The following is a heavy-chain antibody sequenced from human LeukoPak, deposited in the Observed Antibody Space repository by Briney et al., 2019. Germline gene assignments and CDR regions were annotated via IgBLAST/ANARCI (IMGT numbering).Heavy chain of an antibody. D-gene: IGHD6-19*01. CDR2: IRYDGSNK. J-gene: IGHJ6*03. CDR3: AKVWQFSNYYMDV. CDR1: GFTFSSYG. V-gene: IGHV3-30*02. Sequence: GGSLRLSCAASGFTFSSYGMHWVRQAPGKGLEWVAFIRYDGSNKYYADSVKGRFTISRDNSKNTLYLQMNSLRAEDTAVYYCAKVWQFSNYYMDVWGKGTTVTVSS.